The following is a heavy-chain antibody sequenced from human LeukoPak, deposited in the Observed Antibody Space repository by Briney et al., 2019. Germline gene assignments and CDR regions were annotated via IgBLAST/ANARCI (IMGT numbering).Heavy chain of an antibody. CDR2: INHSGST. J-gene: IGHJ6*03. D-gene: IGHD3-10*01. Sequence: SETLSLTCAVYGGSFSGYYWSWIRQPPGKGLGWIGEINHSGSTNYNPSLKSRVTISVDTSKNQFSLKLSSVTAADTAVYYCARVAIHRAGANYYYYMDVWGKGTTVTVSS. CDR3: ARVAIHRAGANYYYYMDV. V-gene: IGHV4-34*01. CDR1: GGSFSGYY.